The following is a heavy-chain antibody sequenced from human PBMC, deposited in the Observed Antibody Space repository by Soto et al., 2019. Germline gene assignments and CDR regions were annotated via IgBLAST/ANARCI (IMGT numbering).Heavy chain of an antibody. D-gene: IGHD3-3*01. V-gene: IGHV4-39*01. CDR2: IYYSGST. Sequence: QLQLQESGPGLVKPSETLSLTCTVSGGSISSSSYYWGWIRQPPGKGLEWIGSIYYSGSTYYNPSLKSRVTISVDTSKNQFSLKLSSVTAADTAVYYCARLYGLRFLEWFPQYFDYWGQGTLVTVSS. J-gene: IGHJ4*02. CDR3: ARLYGLRFLEWFPQYFDY. CDR1: GGSISSSSYY.